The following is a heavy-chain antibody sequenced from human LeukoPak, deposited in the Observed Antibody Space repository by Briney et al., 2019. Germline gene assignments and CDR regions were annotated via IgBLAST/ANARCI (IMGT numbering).Heavy chain of an antibody. V-gene: IGHV3-11*01. CDR2: ISSSGSTI. CDR3: ARDCSSTSCYGRAFDI. Sequence: GGSLRLSCAASGFTFSDYYMSWIRQAPGKGLEWVSYISSSGSTIYYADSVKGRFTISRDNAKNSLYLQMNSLRAEDTAVYYCARDCSSTSCYGRAFDIRGQGTMVTVSS. D-gene: IGHD2-2*01. J-gene: IGHJ3*02. CDR1: GFTFSDYY.